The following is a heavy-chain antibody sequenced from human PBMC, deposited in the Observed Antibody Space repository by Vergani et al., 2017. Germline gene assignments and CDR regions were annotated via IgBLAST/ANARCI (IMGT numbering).Heavy chain of an antibody. CDR1: GFTFSSYG. J-gene: IGHJ4*02. D-gene: IGHD6-13*01. CDR3: ARAVIASQGQGNYDFDY. CDR2: IWYDGSNN. Sequence: QVQLVESGGGVVQPGRSLRLSCAASGFTFSSYGMHWVRQAPGKGLEWVAVIWYDGSNNYYADSVKGRFTISRDNSKNTLCLQMNSLRAEDTAVYYCARAVIASQGQGNYDFDYWGQGTLVTVSS. V-gene: IGHV3-33*01.